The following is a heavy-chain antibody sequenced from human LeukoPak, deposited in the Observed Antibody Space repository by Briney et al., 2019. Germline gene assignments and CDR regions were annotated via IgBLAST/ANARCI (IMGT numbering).Heavy chain of an antibody. Sequence: GASLKASCKASGGTFSSYAISWVRQAPRQGLEWIGGIIPIFGTANYAQKFQGRVTTTADESTSTAYMELSSVRSEDTAVYYCATTVKYSSGWYAAWHFDYWGQGTLVTVS. CDR3: ATTVKYSSGWYAAWHFDY. J-gene: IGHJ4*02. D-gene: IGHD6-19*01. V-gene: IGHV1-69*13. CDR2: IIPIFGTA. CDR1: GGTFSSYA.